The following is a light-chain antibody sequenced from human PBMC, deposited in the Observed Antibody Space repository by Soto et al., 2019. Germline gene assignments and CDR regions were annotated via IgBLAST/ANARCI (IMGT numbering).Light chain of an antibody. J-gene: IGKJ2*02. V-gene: IGKV3-20*01. CDR3: HCYNNWPCT. CDR1: QSVSSSY. CDR2: GAS. Sequence: EIVLTQSPGTLSLSPGERATLSCRASQSVSSSYLAWYQQKPGQAPRLLIYGASSRATGIPDRFSGSGSGTDFTLTISSLQSEDFAVYYCHCYNNWPCTFGQGTKVDIK.